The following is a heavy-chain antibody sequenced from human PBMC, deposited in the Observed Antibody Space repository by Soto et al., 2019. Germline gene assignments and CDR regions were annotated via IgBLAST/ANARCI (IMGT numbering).Heavy chain of an antibody. D-gene: IGHD3-3*01. CDR1: GFTFSSYS. J-gene: IGHJ4*02. CDR2: ISSSSSTI. Sequence: EVQLVESGGGLVQPGGSLRLSCVVSGFTFSSYSMNWVRQAPGKGLEWVSYISSSSSTIYYADAVKGRFTISRDNAKNSLYLQMNSLRAEDTAVYYCVRGRAVTTPGPNCDHGGQGTLVTVSS. V-gene: IGHV3-48*01. CDR3: VRGRAVTTPGPNCDH.